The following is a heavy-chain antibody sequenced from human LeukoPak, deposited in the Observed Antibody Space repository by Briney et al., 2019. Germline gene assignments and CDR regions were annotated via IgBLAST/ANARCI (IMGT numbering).Heavy chain of an antibody. CDR1: GGTFSSYA. CDR2: IIPIFGIA. V-gene: IGHV1-69*04. CDR3: ARDRYGSGSYPAFDI. J-gene: IGHJ3*02. D-gene: IGHD3-10*01. Sequence: SVKVSCKASGGTFSSYAISWVRQAPGQGLEWMGRIIPIFGIANYAQKFQGRVTITADKSTSTAYMELSSLRSEDTAVYYCARDRYGSGSYPAFDIWGQGTMVTVSS.